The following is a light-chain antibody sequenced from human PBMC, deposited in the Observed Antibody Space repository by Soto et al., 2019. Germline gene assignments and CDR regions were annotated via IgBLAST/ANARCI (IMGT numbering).Light chain of an antibody. Sequence: AIQLTQSPSSLSASVGDRVTITCRASQGISSALAWYQQKPGKAPKLLIYDASSLESGVPSRFSGSGSGTDFTPTISSLQPEDFATYYCQQFNSYPFTCGPGTKVDIK. CDR3: QQFNSYPFT. V-gene: IGKV1-13*02. J-gene: IGKJ3*01. CDR1: QGISSA. CDR2: DAS.